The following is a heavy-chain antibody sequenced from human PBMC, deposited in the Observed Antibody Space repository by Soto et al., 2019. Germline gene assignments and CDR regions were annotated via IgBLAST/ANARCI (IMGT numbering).Heavy chain of an antibody. J-gene: IGHJ6*02. CDR1: GFTFSNFW. D-gene: IGHD6-6*01. Sequence: PGGSLRPSCAASGFTFSNFWMSWARQAPGKGLEWVANIKGDGSVTQYVASVEGRFTISRDNAKYSLYLQMNSLRVEDTALYYCVIPTRSVRGMGVWGQGTTVTVAS. CDR2: IKGDGSVT. CDR3: VIPTRSVRGMGV. V-gene: IGHV3-7*03.